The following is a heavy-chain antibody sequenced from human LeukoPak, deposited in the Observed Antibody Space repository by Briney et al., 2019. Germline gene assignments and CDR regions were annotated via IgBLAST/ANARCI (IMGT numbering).Heavy chain of an antibody. V-gene: IGHV3-30*02. Sequence: PGGSLRLSCAASAFTFRNFGMHWLRQATGKGLESVAFIRYDGSNKYYADSVKGRFTISRDNSKNTMYLHMDRLRVEDTAIYYCANGQRYNWDDDAVDMWGQGTMVIVSS. CDR2: IRYDGSNK. CDR3: ANGQRYNWDDDAVDM. D-gene: IGHD1-20*01. CDR1: AFTFRNFG. J-gene: IGHJ3*02.